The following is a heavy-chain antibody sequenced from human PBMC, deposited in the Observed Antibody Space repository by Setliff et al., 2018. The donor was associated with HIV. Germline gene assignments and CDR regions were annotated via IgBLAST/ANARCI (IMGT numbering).Heavy chain of an antibody. J-gene: IGHJ6*03. CDR3: ARDLWASNWYPHDWGYMDV. CDR2: IIPIFGTA. CDR1: GGTFSSYA. D-gene: IGHD6-13*01. Sequence: ASVKVSCKASGGTFSSYAISWVRQAPGQGLEWMGGIIPIFGTANYAQKFQGRLTLTRDTSATTGYMDLSSLTSEDTAVYFCARDLWASNWYPHDWGYMDVWGKGTTVTVSS. V-gene: IGHV1-69*05.